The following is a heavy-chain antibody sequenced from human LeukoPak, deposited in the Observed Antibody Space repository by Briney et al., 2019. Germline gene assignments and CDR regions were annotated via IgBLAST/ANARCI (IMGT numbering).Heavy chain of an antibody. J-gene: IGHJ4*02. V-gene: IGHV6-1*01. CDR3: ARRRYSEYEGFLDY. D-gene: IGHD5-12*01. CDR1: GDSLSSSSAA. Sequence: SQTLSLTCAISGDSLSSSSAAWNWFRQSPSRGLEWLGRTYYGSQWYNDYASSVKSRITIKPDTSKNQFSLHLSSVTPEDTAVYFCARRRYSEYEGFLDYWGQGTLVTGSS. CDR2: TYYGSQWYN.